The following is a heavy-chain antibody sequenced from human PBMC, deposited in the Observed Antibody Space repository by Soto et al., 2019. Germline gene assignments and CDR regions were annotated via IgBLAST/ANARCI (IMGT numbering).Heavy chain of an antibody. V-gene: IGHV1-69*02. Sequence: QVQVVQSGAEVKKPESSVKVSCKPSGGTFTTYTVNWVRLAPGHGLERMGRFIPILDMANYAQKFQDRVTITADRSTFTADMELKSLTSDDTAVYYCAITYCRDNSCPREVGFWCPGPRVSVSS. CDR3: AITYCRDNSCPREVGF. J-gene: IGHJ4*02. D-gene: IGHD2-21*01. CDR1: GGTFTTYT. CDR2: FIPILDMA.